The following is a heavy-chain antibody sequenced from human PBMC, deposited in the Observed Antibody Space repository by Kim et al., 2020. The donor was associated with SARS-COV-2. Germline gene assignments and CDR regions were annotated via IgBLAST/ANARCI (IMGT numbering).Heavy chain of an antibody. D-gene: IGHD2-8*01. V-gene: IGHV4-34*01. J-gene: IGHJ3*01. Sequence: SGNAHDNPSLKSRVILSVDTSKTQFSLKLTSVTAADTAVYYCARNGAFDVWDQGALVIVSS. CDR3: ARNGAFDV. CDR2: SGNA.